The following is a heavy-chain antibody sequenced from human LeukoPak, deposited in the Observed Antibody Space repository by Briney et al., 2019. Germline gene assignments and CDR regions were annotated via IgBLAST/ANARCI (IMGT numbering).Heavy chain of an antibody. CDR3: ARSVGAVAGTFDY. Sequence: GGSLRLSCAASEFTVSSNYMSWVRQAPGKGLEWVSVIYSGGSTYYADSVKGRFTISRDNSKNTLYLQMNSLRAEDTAVYYCARSVGAVAGTFDYWGQGTLVTASS. V-gene: IGHV3-53*01. J-gene: IGHJ4*02. CDR2: IYSGGST. D-gene: IGHD6-19*01. CDR1: EFTVSSNY.